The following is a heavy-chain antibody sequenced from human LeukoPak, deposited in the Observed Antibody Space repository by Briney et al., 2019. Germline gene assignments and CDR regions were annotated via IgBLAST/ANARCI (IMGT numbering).Heavy chain of an antibody. V-gene: IGHV3-74*01. Sequence: GGSLRLSCAASGFTFSSYWMHWVRQAPGKGLVWVSRINTDGSSTSYADSVKGRFTISRDNAKNTLYLQMNSLRAEDTAVYYCARALPTNWGWGHYYYYMDVWGKGTTVTVSS. CDR2: INTDGSST. CDR1: GFTFSSYW. CDR3: ARALPTNWGWGHYYYYMDV. D-gene: IGHD7-27*01. J-gene: IGHJ6*03.